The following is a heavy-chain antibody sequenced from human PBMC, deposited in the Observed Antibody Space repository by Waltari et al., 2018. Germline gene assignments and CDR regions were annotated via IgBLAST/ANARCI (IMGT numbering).Heavy chain of an antibody. D-gene: IGHD3-22*01. J-gene: IGHJ3*02. CDR2: IMTDGSEE. Sequence: EVQLVESGGGLVQPGGSLRLSCAASGFPLSSYWMSWVRQAPGKGPEWVANIMTDGSEEYYVDSVRGRFTISRDNAKNSLYLQMNSLRPEDTAVYYCARDQWFAFDIWGHGTMVTVSS. CDR1: GFPLSSYW. V-gene: IGHV3-7*01. CDR3: ARDQWFAFDI.